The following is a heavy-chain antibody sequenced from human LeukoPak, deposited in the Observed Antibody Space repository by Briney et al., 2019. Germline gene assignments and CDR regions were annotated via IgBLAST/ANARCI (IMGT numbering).Heavy chain of an antibody. CDR3: GRDRHLDL. CDR1: GFTFTDYY. V-gene: IGHV1-2*02. Sequence: SVTVSCKLSGFTFTDYYMHWVGQAPAQGLEWMGWISLKSGDTKYAQMFQGRVTMTSDTSISTGYMELSSLRSDDTAVYFGGRDRHLDLWGRGTLVTVSS. CDR2: ISLKSGDT. J-gene: IGHJ2*01.